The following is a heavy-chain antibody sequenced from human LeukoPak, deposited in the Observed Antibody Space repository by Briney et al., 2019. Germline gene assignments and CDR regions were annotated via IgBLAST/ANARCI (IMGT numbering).Heavy chain of an antibody. V-gene: IGHV3-48*03. J-gene: IGHJ4*02. D-gene: IGHD3-9*01. CDR2: ISSGGTTI. CDR3: ARDHPAIFCDY. Sequence: PGGSLRLSCAASGFTFNIYEMNWVRQAPGKGLEWVSHISSGGTTIYYADSVKGRFTISRDNAKNSLYLQMNSLRAEDTAVYYCARDHPAIFCDYWGQGALVAVSS. CDR1: GFTFNIYE.